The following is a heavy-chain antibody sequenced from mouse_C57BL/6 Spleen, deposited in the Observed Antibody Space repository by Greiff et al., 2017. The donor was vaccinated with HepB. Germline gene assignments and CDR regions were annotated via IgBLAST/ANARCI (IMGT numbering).Heavy chain of an antibody. CDR2: ISDGGSYT. CDR1: GFTFSSYA. V-gene: IGHV5-4*01. D-gene: IGHD2-3*01. J-gene: IGHJ2*01. CDR3: AREGGWYYFDY. Sequence: EVKLEESGGGLVKPGGSLKLSCAASGFTFSSYAMSWVRQTPEKRLEWVATISDGGSYTYYPDNVKGRFTISRDNAKNNLYLQMSHLKSEDTAMYYCAREGGWYYFDYWGQGTTLTVSS.